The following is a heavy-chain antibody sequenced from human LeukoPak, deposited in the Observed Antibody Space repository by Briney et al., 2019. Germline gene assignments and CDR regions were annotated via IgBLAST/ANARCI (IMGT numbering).Heavy chain of an antibody. CDR3: ARVGYYDSNDAFDI. Sequence: ASETLSLTCTVSGGSISSYYWSWIRQPPGKGLEWVANIKQDGSEKYYVDSVKGRFTISRDNAKNSLYLQMNSLRAEDTAVYYCARVGYYDSNDAFDIWGQGTMVTVSS. V-gene: IGHV3-7*01. D-gene: IGHD3-22*01. CDR2: IKQDGSEK. J-gene: IGHJ3*02. CDR1: GGSISSYY.